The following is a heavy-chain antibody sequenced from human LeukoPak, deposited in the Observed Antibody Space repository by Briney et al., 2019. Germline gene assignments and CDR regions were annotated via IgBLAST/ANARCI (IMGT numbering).Heavy chain of an antibody. Sequence: GESLKISCKGSGDSFTSYWIGWVRQMPGKGLEWMGTIYPGDSDTRYSPSFQGQVTISADKSISTAYLQWSSLKASDTAMYYCARLVGVAATNVDYFDYWGQGTLVTVSS. CDR2: IYPGDSDT. V-gene: IGHV5-51*01. CDR1: GDSFTSYW. CDR3: ARLVGVAATNVDYFDY. D-gene: IGHD6-13*01. J-gene: IGHJ4*02.